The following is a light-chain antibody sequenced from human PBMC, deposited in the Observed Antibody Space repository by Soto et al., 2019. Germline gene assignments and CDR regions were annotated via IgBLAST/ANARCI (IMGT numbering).Light chain of an antibody. CDR1: QGISNF. CDR2: AAS. J-gene: IGKJ4*01. V-gene: IGKV1-27*01. Sequence: DMQMTQSPSSLSASVGDRVTITCRASQGISNFLAWYQQKPGKIPKLLFYAASTLQSGVPSRFSGSGSGTDFTLTISSLQPEDVATYYCQEYNSAPSLTFGGGTKVEIK. CDR3: QEYNSAPSLT.